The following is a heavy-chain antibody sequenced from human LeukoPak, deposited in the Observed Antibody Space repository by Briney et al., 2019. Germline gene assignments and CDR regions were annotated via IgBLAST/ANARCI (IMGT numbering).Heavy chain of an antibody. CDR3: ATDKTVDTAMVDGENYFDY. CDR2: FDAEDGET. J-gene: IGHJ4*02. D-gene: IGHD5-18*01. Sequence: ASVKVYCKVSGYTLTELSMHWVRQDPGKGLEWVGGFDAEDGETIYAQKFQGRVTMTEDTSTDTAYMELSSLRSEDTAVYYCATDKTVDTAMVDGENYFDYWGQGTLVTVSS. CDR1: GYTLTELS. V-gene: IGHV1-24*01.